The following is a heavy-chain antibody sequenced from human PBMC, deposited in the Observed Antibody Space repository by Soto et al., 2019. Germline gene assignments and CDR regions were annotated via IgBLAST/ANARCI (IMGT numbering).Heavy chain of an antibody. CDR1: GFTFSSYG. J-gene: IGHJ6*02. V-gene: IGHV3-30*18. Sequence: SLRLSCAASGFTFSSYGMHWVRQAPGKGLEWVAVISYDGSNKYYADSVKGRFTISRDNSKNTLYLQMNSLRAEDTAVYYCAKEKIFTSITMVRGVYGMDVWGQGTTVTVSS. D-gene: IGHD3-10*01. CDR3: AKEKIFTSITMVRGVYGMDV. CDR2: ISYDGSNK.